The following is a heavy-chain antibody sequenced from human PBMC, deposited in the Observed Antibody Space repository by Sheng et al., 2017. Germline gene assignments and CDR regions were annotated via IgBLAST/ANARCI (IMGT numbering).Heavy chain of an antibody. D-gene: IGHD2-8*02. CDR1: GFTFSSYS. J-gene: IGHJ3*02. Sequence: EVQLVESGGGLVKPGGSLRLSCAASGFTFSSYSMNWVRQAPGKGLEWVSSISSSSSYIYYADSVKGRFTISRDNAKNSLYLQMNSLRAEDTAVYYCARDRQYCTGGVCFDAFDIWGQGTMVTVSS. V-gene: IGHV3-21*01. CDR3: ARDRQYCTGGVCFDAFDI. CDR2: ISSSSSYI.